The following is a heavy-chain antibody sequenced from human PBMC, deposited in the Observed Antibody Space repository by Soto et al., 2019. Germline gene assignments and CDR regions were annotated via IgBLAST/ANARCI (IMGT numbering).Heavy chain of an antibody. Sequence: APVKVSCKASGYTFTSYYMHWVRQAPGLGLEWMGRVNPILSMSNYAQKFQGRVTLTADKSTSTAYMELRSLRSEDTAFYYCATSYGSGYRAFDYWGQGALVTVSS. J-gene: IGHJ4*02. V-gene: IGHV1-46*01. CDR3: ATSYGSGYRAFDY. CDR2: VNPILSMS. CDR1: GYTFTSYY. D-gene: IGHD3-10*01.